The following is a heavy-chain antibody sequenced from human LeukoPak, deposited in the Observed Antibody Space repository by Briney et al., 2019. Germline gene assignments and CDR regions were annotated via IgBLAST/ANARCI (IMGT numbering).Heavy chain of an antibody. J-gene: IGHJ4*02. CDR3: ARVPFFSPVAYYFDY. V-gene: IGHV1-2*02. D-gene: IGHD5-12*01. Sequence: ASVKVSCKASGYTFTGYYVHWVRQAPGQGLEWMGWINPNSGGTNYAQKFQGRVTMTRDTSISTAYMELSRLRSDDTAVYYCARVPFFSPVAYYFDYWGQGTLVTVSS. CDR1: GYTFTGYY. CDR2: INPNSGGT.